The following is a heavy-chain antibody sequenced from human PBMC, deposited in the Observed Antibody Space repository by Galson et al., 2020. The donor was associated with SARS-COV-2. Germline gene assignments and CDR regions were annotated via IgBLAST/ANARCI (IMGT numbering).Heavy chain of an antibody. J-gene: IGHJ4*02. CDR1: GFTVSSNY. CDR3: ARVYGDYYFDY. Sequence: QAGGSLLSCAASGFTVSSNYMSWVRQAPGKGLEWVSVIYRGGSTYYADSVKGRFTISRHNSKNTLYLQMNSLRAEDTAVYYCARVYGDYYFDYWGQGTLVTVSS. D-gene: IGHD4-17*01. V-gene: IGHV3-53*04. CDR2: IYRGGST.